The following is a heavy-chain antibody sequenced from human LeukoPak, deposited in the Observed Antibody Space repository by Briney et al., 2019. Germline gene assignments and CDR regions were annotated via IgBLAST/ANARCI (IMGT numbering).Heavy chain of an antibody. CDR3: ARLLVPAAPDV. D-gene: IGHD2-15*01. CDR1: GGSISSSSYY. Sequence: SETLSLTCTVSGGSISSSSYYWGLIRQPPGKGLDWIGEVNHGGSISYNPSLKSRVTISVDTSKSQFSLSLNSVTAADTAVYYCARLLVPAAPDVWGEGTTVTVSS. CDR2: VNHGGSI. J-gene: IGHJ6*04. V-gene: IGHV4-39*07.